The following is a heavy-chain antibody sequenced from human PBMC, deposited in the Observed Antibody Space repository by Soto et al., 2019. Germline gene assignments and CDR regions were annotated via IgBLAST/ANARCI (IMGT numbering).Heavy chain of an antibody. D-gene: IGHD3-16*02. CDR1: GFSLSTSGVG. CDR3: AHSRYSTKYFQH. V-gene: IGHV2-5*01. J-gene: IGHJ1*01. CDR2: IYWNDDD. Sequence: QITLKESGPTLVNPTQTLTLTCTFSGFSLSTSGVGVGWIRQPPGKALEWLAFIYWNDDDRYSPSLESRLTITKDTSKNQVVLILTNMDPVDTATYYCAHSRYSTKYFQHWGQGTLVTVSS.